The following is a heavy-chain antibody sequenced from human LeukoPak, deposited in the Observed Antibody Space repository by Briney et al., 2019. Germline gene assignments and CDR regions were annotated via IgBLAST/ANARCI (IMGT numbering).Heavy chain of an antibody. CDR3: ARGTFGYGGYWFDY. Sequence: SETLSLTCTVSGGSISSYYWSWIRQPPGKGLEWIGYIYYSGSTNYNPSLKSRVTISVDTSKNQFSLKLSSVTAADTAVYYCARGTFGYGGYWFDYWGQGTLVTVSS. D-gene: IGHD4-17*01. CDR1: GGSISSYY. V-gene: IGHV4-59*01. CDR2: IYYSGST. J-gene: IGHJ4*02.